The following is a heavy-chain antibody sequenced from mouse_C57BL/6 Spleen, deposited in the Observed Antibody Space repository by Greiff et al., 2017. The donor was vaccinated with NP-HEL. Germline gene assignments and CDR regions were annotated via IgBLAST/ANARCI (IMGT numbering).Heavy chain of an antibody. CDR1: GYTFTSYW. CDR2: IDPSDSYT. V-gene: IGHV1-69*01. D-gene: IGHD2-2*01. Sequence: QVQLKQPGAELVMPGASVKLSCKASGYTFTSYWMHWVKQRPGQGLEWIGEIDPSDSYTNYNQKFKGKSTLTVDKSSSTAYMQLSSLTSEDSAVYYCASGTMVTTGHAMDYWGQGTSVTVSS. J-gene: IGHJ4*01. CDR3: ASGTMVTTGHAMDY.